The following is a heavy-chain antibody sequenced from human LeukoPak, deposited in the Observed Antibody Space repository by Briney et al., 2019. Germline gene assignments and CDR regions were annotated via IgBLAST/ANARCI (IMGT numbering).Heavy chain of an antibody. CDR1: GFTFSSYG. CDR2: IWYDGSNK. J-gene: IGHJ4*02. CDR3: ARGSSVLVFYVKYYFDY. Sequence: GSLGLSCAASGFTFSSYGMHWVRQAPGKGLEWVAVIWYDGSNKYYADSVKGRFTISRDNSKNTLYLQMNSLRAEDTAVYYCARGSSVLVFYVKYYFDYWGQGTLVTVSS. V-gene: IGHV3-33*01. D-gene: IGHD3-16*01.